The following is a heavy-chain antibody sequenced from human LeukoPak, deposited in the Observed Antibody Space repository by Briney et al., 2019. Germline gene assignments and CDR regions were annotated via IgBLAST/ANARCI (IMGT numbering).Heavy chain of an antibody. J-gene: IGHJ4*02. CDR1: GFTFSSYG. CDR2: ISYDGSNK. D-gene: IGHD3-3*01. CDR3: AITYYHFWNY. Sequence: PGRSLRLSCAASGFTFSSYGMHWVRQAPGKGLEWVAVISYDGSNKYYADSVKGRFTISRDNAKNSLYLQMNSLRAEDTAVYYCAITYYHFWNYWGQGTLVTVSS. V-gene: IGHV3-30*03.